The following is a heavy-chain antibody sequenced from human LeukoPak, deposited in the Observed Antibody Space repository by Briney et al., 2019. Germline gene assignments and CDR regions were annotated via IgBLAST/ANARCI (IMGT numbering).Heavy chain of an antibody. J-gene: IGHJ6*02. CDR3: ARQIIAAGKNYYGMDV. D-gene: IGHD6-13*01. V-gene: IGHV4-4*07. CDR2: IYTSGST. CDR1: GGSISSYY. Sequence: SETLSLTCTVSGGSISSYYWSWIRQPAGKGLEWIGRIYTSGSTNYNPSLKSRVTMSVDTSNNQFSLNLSSVTAADTAVYYCARQIIAAGKNYYGMDVWGQGTTVTVSS.